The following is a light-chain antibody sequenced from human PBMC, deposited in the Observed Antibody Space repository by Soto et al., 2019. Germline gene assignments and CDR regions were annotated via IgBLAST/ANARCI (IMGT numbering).Light chain of an antibody. V-gene: IGKV3-20*01. CDR1: QSVTSNY. CDR2: GAS. J-gene: IGKJ1*01. CDR3: QRYGGPSWT. Sequence: IVFTQSPCTLSLSPGERATLSCRASQSVTSNYLAWYQQKPGQAPRLLIFGASSRATGIPDKFSGSGSGTDFTLTISRLEPDDFAVYYCQRYGGPSWTFGQGTKVDIK.